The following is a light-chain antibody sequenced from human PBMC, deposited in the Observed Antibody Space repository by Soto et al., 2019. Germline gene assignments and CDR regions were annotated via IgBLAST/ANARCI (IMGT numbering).Light chain of an antibody. CDR2: EVS. Sequence: QAVLTQPASVSGSPGQSITISCTGTSSDVGGYNYVSWYQQHTGKAPKLMIYEVSNRPSGVSNRFSGSKSGNTASLTISGLQAEDGADYSCSSYTTASRVFGTGTKVTVL. V-gene: IGLV2-14*01. CDR1: SSDVGGYNY. CDR3: SSYTTASRV. J-gene: IGLJ1*01.